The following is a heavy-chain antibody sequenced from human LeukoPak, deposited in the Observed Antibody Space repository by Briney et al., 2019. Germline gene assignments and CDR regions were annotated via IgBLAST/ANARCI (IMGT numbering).Heavy chain of an antibody. CDR2: IYYSGST. J-gene: IGHJ4*02. CDR1: GGSMSSYY. Sequence: SETLSLTCTVSGGSMSSYYWSWIRQPPGKGLEWIGYIYYSGSTKYNPSLKSRVTISVDTSKNQFSLKLSSVTAADAAVYYCARGARAGYNLEPFDYWGQGTLVTVSS. V-gene: IGHV4-59*08. CDR3: ARGARAGYNLEPFDY. D-gene: IGHD5-24*01.